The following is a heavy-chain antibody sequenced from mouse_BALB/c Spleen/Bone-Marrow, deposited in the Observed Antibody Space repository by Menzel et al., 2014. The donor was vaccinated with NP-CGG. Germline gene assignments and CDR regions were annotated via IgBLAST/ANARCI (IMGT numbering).Heavy chain of an antibody. V-gene: IGHV1-62-2*01. D-gene: IGHD1-1*02. CDR2: FYPGSGSI. CDR1: GYTFTEYI. CDR3: ARHEGGGYLDY. Sequence: QVQLEESGAGLVKPGASVKLSCKASGYTFTEYIIHWGKQRSGQGLGWIGWFYPGSGSIKYNEKFKDKATLTADKSSSTVYMELSRLTSEDSAVYLCARHEGGGYLDYWGQGTTLTVSS. J-gene: IGHJ2*01.